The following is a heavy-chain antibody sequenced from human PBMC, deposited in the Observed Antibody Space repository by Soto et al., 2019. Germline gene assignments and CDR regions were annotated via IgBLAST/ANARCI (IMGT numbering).Heavy chain of an antibody. CDR2: IDPSDSYT. CDR3: AWTPSGYSYGEDGMDV. Sequence: GESLKISCKGSGYSFTSYWISWVRQMPGKGLEWMGRIDPSDSYTNYSPSFQGHVTISADKSISTAYLQWSSLKASDTAMYYWAWTPSGYSYGEDGMDVWGQGTTVTVSS. J-gene: IGHJ6*02. V-gene: IGHV5-10-1*01. D-gene: IGHD5-18*01. CDR1: GYSFTSYW.